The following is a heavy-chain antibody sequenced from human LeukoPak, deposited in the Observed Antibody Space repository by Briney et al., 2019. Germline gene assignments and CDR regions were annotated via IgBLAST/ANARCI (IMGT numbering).Heavy chain of an antibody. CDR2: ISGSGGST. J-gene: IGHJ4*02. V-gene: IGHV3-23*01. CDR1: GFTFSSYA. Sequence: RAGGSLRLSCAASGFTFSSYAMSWVRQAPGKGLEWVSAISGSGGSTYYADSVKGRFTISRDNSKNTLYLQMNSLRAGDTGVYYRGKGMGSWMVGGGFDYWGQGTLVTVSS. D-gene: IGHD1-26*01. CDR3: GKGMGSWMVGGGFDY.